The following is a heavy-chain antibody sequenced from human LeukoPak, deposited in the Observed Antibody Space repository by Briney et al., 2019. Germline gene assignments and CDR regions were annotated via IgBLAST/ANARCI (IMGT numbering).Heavy chain of an antibody. J-gene: IGHJ4*02. CDR3: TRDRGYQSFDY. D-gene: IGHD3-10*01. Sequence: GGSLRLSCVVSGFTFSSYWMSWVRQAPGRGLEWVANINQDGSKKYYVDSVKGRFTISRDNAKNSLYLEMNSLRADDTAVYYCTRDRGYQSFDYWGQGTLVTVSS. CDR1: GFTFSSYW. CDR2: INQDGSKK. V-gene: IGHV3-7*01.